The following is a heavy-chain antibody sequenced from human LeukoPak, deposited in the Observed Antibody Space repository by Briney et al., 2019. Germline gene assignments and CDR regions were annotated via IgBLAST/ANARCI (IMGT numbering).Heavy chain of an antibody. Sequence: SETLSLTCTVSGGSITSYYWSWIRQSPGKRLEWIGYISYTGSTSYNPSVRSRVTISVDTSKDQFSLKLSSVTAADTAVYYCARTRYSGGWFFDLWGQGNLVTVSS. CDR1: GGSITSYY. CDR2: ISYTGST. D-gene: IGHD6-19*01. J-gene: IGHJ4*02. CDR3: ARTRYSGGWFFDL. V-gene: IGHV4-59*01.